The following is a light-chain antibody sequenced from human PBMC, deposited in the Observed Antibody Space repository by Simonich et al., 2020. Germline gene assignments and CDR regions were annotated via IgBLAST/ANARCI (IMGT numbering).Light chain of an antibody. CDR2: DVR. J-gene: IGLJ2*01. V-gene: IGLV2-14*03. Sequence: QSALTQPASVSGSPGQSITISCTGTRSDVGGYNYVSWYQQHPGKAPKLMIYDVRNPPSGVSNRFSGSKSGNTASLTISGLQAEDEADYYCSSYTSSSTLDVVFGGGTKLTVL. CDR1: RSDVGGYNY. CDR3: SSYTSSSTLDVV.